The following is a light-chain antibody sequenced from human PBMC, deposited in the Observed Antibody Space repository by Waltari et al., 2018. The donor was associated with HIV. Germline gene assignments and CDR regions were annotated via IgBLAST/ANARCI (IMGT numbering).Light chain of an antibody. CDR2: EVT. CDR3: CSYTGYNDFL. Sequence: QSALTQPPSASGSPGQSVTISRPGPSSDLGGFKYFSCYQQHPGKAPKLIIFEVTNRPSGVPNRCSGSKSGNTASLTVSGLQADDEADYYCCSYTGYNDFLFGAGTKLTVL. CDR1: SSDLGGFKY. J-gene: IGLJ3*02. V-gene: IGLV2-8*01.